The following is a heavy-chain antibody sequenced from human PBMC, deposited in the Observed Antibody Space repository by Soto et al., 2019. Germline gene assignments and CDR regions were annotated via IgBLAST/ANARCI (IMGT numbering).Heavy chain of an antibody. CDR1: GFNFRDYA. J-gene: IGHJ5*02. CDR3: AKDSHFSVVTEGGSYH. CDR2: IPGTGHMA. Sequence: GGSLRLSCAPSGFNFRDYAMTWVRQAPGRALEWVSAIPGTGHMAYYADSVRGRFTISRDNSKNTLYLQMNSLRADDTAIYYCAKDSHFSVVTEGGSYHWGQGTLVTVSS. D-gene: IGHD2-15*01. V-gene: IGHV3-23*01.